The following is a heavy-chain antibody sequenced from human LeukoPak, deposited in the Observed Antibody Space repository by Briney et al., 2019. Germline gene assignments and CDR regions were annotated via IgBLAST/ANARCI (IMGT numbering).Heavy chain of an antibody. CDR1: GFTFSNYA. CDR2: ISGSASST. D-gene: IGHD3-16*01. CDR3: VKEGVEYSYSYGDY. Sequence: GGSLRLSCAASGFTFSNYAMSWVRQAPGKGLEWVSAISGSASSTYHADSVKGRITISRDNAENTLYLQMNNLRPDDTAFYFCVKEGVEYSYSYGDYWGQGTLVTVSS. J-gene: IGHJ4*02. V-gene: IGHV3-23*01.